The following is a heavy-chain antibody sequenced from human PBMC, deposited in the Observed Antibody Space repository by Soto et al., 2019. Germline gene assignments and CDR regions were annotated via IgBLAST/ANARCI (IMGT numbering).Heavy chain of an antibody. CDR3: ARDLKEDGRSYWYFDL. V-gene: IGHV1-46*01. CDR1: GYTFTSYY. CDR2: INPSGGST. Sequence: GESLKISCKASGYTFTSYYMHWVRQAPGQGLEWMGIINPSGGSTSYAQKFQGRVTMTRDTSTSTVYMELSSLRSEDTAVYYCARDLKEDGRSYWYFDLWGRGTLVTVSS. J-gene: IGHJ2*01. D-gene: IGHD2-15*01.